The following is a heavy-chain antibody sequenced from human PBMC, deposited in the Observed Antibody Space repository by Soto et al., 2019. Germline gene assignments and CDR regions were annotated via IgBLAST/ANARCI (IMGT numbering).Heavy chain of an antibody. D-gene: IGHD3-22*01. CDR1: GFTFSSYA. V-gene: IGHV3-30-3*01. CDR3: ARDSDYYDSSGYVGY. Sequence: GGSLRLSCAASGFTFSSYAMHWVRQAPGKGLEWVAVISYDGSNKYYADSVKGRFTISRDNSKNTLYLQMNSLRAEDTAVYYCARDSDYYDSSGYVGYWGQGTLVTVS. CDR2: ISYDGSNK. J-gene: IGHJ4*02.